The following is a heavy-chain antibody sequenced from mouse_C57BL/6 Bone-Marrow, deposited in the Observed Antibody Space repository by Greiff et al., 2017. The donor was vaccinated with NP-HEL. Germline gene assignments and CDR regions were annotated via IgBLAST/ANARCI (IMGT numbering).Heavy chain of an antibody. CDR3: TPNWDWFAY. CDR1: GYTFTSYW. J-gene: IGHJ3*01. V-gene: IGHV1-5*01. Sequence: EVQLQQSGTVLARPGASVKMSCKTSGYTFTSYWMHWVKQRPGQGLEWIGAIYPGNSDTSYNQKFKGKAKLTAVTSARTAYMELSSLTNEDSAVYYCTPNWDWFAYWGQGTLVTVSA. CDR2: IYPGNSDT. D-gene: IGHD4-1*02.